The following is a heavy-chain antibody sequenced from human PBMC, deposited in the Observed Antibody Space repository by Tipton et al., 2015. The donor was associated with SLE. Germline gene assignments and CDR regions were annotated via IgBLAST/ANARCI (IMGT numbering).Heavy chain of an antibody. Sequence: TLSLTCTVSNGSINSYYWSWIRQPPGKGLEYIGYIYYSGYTNLNPSLKSRVTISVDTSKKQFPLKLSPVTAADTAVYYCAIGEQQSDYYYYYHMDVWGKGTTVTVSS. V-gene: IGHV4-59*12. J-gene: IGHJ6*03. CDR3: AIGEQQSDYYYYYHMDV. D-gene: IGHD6-13*01. CDR1: NGSINSYY. CDR2: IYYSGYT.